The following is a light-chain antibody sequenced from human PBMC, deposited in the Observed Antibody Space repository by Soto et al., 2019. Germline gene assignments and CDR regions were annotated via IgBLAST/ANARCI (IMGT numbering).Light chain of an antibody. Sequence: ILITQSPATLSVSPGERATLSCRASQSVRSNLAWYQQTPGQAPRLLIYGASTRANGIPARFSGSASGTEFTLTISSLQSEDFAVYYCQQYNNWHPWTFGQGTKVDIK. CDR1: QSVRSN. CDR3: QQYNNWHPWT. CDR2: GAS. J-gene: IGKJ1*01. V-gene: IGKV3-15*01.